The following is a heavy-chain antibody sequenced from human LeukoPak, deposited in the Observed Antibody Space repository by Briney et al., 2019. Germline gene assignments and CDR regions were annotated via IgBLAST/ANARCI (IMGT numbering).Heavy chain of an antibody. J-gene: IGHJ4*02. Sequence: SETLSLTCAVYGDSFSGYYWSWIRQPPGKGREGMAEINHRGTTHYNPSLKSRVNISADTSKNQFSLHLDSVTAADTAVYYCARSWAGMYYPFYYFDYWGQGTLVSVSS. D-gene: IGHD1-26*01. CDR1: GDSFSGYY. V-gene: IGHV4-34*01. CDR3: ARSWAGMYYPFYYFDY. CDR2: INHRGTT.